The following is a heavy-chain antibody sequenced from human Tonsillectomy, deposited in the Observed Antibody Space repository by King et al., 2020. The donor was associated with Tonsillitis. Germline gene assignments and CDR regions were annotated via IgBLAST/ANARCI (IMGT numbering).Heavy chain of an antibody. CDR1: GGSISSSYW. D-gene: IGHD6-13*01. CDR3: ATEPGHFHVAAVGTGNWFDP. V-gene: IGHV4-4*02. J-gene: IGHJ5*02. CDR2: IYHSGST. Sequence: QLQESGPGLVKPSGTLSLTCAVSGGSISSSYWWSWVRQPPGKGLEWIGEIYHSGSTNYNPSLKSRVTISLDKSKKQFSLKLSSVTAADTAVYYCATEPGHFHVAAVGTGNWFDPWGQGTLVTVSS.